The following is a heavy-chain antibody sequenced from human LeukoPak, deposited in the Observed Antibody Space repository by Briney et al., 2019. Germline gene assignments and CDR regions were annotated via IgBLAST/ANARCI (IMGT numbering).Heavy chain of an antibody. CDR3: AKDRPGYSGYDGALGY. CDR2: IRYDGSNK. V-gene: IGHV3-30*02. J-gene: IGHJ4*02. CDR1: GFTFSSYG. D-gene: IGHD5-12*01. Sequence: GGSLRLSCAASGFTFSSYGMHWVRRAPGKGLEWVAFIRYDGSNKYYADSVKGRFTISRDNSKNTLYLQMNSLRAEDTAVYYCAKDRPGYSGYDGALGYWGQETLVTVSS.